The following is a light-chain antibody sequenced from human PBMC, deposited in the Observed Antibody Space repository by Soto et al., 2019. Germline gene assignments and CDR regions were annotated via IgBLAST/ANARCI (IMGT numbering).Light chain of an antibody. Sequence: EIVLTQSPATLSLSLGERATLSCRASQSIGSYLAWYQHKLGQPPRLLIYDASNRATGIPVRFSGSGSGTDFTLTISSLEPEDFAVYYCQQRSTWPPFSFGPGTKVIS. CDR1: QSIGSY. CDR2: DAS. V-gene: IGKV3-11*01. J-gene: IGKJ3*01. CDR3: QQRSTWPPFS.